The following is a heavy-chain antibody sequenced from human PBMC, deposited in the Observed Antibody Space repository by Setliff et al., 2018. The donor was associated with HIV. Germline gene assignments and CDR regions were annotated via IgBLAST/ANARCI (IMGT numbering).Heavy chain of an antibody. Sequence: GASVKVSCKASGYTLTGNYIHWVRQAPGQRLEWMGRINPNIGVTHYAQNFQGRVTMTRDTSINAAYMELRGLRSDDTAVYYCARNFGLSPSGKYYYYYGMDIWGQGTTVTVSS. CDR1: GYTLTGNY. CDR2: INPNIGVT. J-gene: IGHJ6*02. D-gene: IGHD3-10*01. CDR3: ARNFGLSPSGKYYYYYGMDI. V-gene: IGHV1-2*06.